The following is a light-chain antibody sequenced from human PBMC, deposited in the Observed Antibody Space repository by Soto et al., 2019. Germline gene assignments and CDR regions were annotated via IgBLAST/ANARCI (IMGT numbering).Light chain of an antibody. CDR1: QSVSSS. Sequence: ENVLTQSPATLSLSPGERATLSCRASQSVSSSLAWFQQKPGQPPRLLMYDVSNRATGIPARFSGSGSGTDFTLTISSLEPEDFAVYYCQHRPTWPPVITFGQGTRLEIK. J-gene: IGKJ5*01. CDR2: DVS. V-gene: IGKV3-11*01. CDR3: QHRPTWPPVIT.